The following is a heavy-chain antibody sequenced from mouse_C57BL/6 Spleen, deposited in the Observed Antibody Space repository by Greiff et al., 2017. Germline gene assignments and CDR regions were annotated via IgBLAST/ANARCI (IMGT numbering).Heavy chain of an antibody. J-gene: IGHJ4*01. Sequence: DVKLVESGGGLVQPGGSMKLSCVASGFTFSNYWMNWVRQSPEKGLEWVAQIRLKSDNYATHYAESVKGRFTISRDDSKSIVYLQMNNLRAEDTGIYYCSTVVALYAMDYWGQGTSVTVSS. CDR1: GFTFSNYW. D-gene: IGHD1-1*01. CDR3: STVVALYAMDY. CDR2: IRLKSDNYAT. V-gene: IGHV6-3*01.